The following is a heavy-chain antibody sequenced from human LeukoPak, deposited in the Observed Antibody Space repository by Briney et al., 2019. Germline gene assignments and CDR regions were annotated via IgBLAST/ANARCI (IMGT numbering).Heavy chain of an antibody. J-gene: IGHJ4*02. CDR2: ISGSGGST. D-gene: IGHD6-13*01. CDR3: ARVIRAAAGNGYFDY. V-gene: IGHV3-23*01. CDR1: GFIFSSYA. Sequence: PGGSLRLSCATSGFIFSSYAMSWVRQAPGKGLEWASAISGSGGSTYHADSVKGRFTISRDSSKNTLYLQMNSLRAEDTAIYYCARVIRAAAGNGYFDYWGQGALVTVSS.